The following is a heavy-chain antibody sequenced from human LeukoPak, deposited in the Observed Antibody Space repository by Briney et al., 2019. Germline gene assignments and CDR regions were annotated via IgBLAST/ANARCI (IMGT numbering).Heavy chain of an antibody. Sequence: SETLSLTCTVSGGFISSSSYYWGWIRQPPGKGLEWIGSIYYSGSTYYNPSLKSRVTISVDTSKNQFSLKLSSVTAADTAVYYCARRLYGGSYYHFDYWGQGTLVTVSS. CDR3: ARRLYGGSYYHFDY. CDR2: IYYSGST. J-gene: IGHJ4*02. D-gene: IGHD1-26*01. V-gene: IGHV4-39*01. CDR1: GGFISSSSYY.